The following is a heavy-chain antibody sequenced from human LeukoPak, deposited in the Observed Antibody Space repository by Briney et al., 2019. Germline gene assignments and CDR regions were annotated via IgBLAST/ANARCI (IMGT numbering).Heavy chain of an antibody. CDR1: GFTSSSYA. CDR2: ISYDGSNK. D-gene: IGHD3-22*01. V-gene: IGHV3-30*04. CDR3: ARGDYYDSSGYLQS. Sequence: GGSLRLSCAASGFTSSSYAMHWVRQAPGKGLEWVAVISYDGSNKYYADSVKGRFTISRDNSKNTLYLQMNSLRAEDTAVYYCARGDYYDSSGYLQSWGQGTLVTVSS. J-gene: IGHJ4*02.